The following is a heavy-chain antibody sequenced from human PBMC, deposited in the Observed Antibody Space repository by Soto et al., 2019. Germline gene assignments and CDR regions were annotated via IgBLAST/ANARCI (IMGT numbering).Heavy chain of an antibody. CDR1: ELTFGNYE. V-gene: IGHV3-48*03. Sequence: GGSLRLSCVGSELTFGNYEMNWVRQAPGKGLEWVSYISYTGSTIYYADSVRGRFTISRDNSKNSLYLQMNSLRAEDTAVYYCAREVVRGPMPPWFDPWGQGTLVTVSS. J-gene: IGHJ5*02. CDR3: AREVVRGPMPPWFDP. D-gene: IGHD3-10*01. CDR2: ISYTGSTI.